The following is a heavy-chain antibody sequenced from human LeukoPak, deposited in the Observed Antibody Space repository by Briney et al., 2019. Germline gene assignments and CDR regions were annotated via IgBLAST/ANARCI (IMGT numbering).Heavy chain of an antibody. CDR3: AREQYYYDSSGYRSTYYFDY. CDR2: MNPNSGNT. V-gene: IGHV1-8*02. J-gene: IGHJ4*02. Sequence: ASVKVSCKASGYTFTSYGINWVRQATGQGLEWMGWMNPNSGNTGYAQKFQGRVTMTRNTSISTAYMELSSLRSEDTAVYYCAREQYYYDSSGYRSTYYFDYWGQGTLVTVSS. CDR1: GYTFTSYG. D-gene: IGHD3-22*01.